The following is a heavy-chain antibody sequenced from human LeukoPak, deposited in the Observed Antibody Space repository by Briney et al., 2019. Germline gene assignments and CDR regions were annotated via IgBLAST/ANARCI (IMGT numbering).Heavy chain of an antibody. CDR1: GGSISSYY. D-gene: IGHD5-18*01. V-gene: IGHV4-4*07. J-gene: IGHJ4*02. CDR3: ARGGYSYGSLHFDY. CDR2: IYTSGST. Sequence: SETLSLTCTVSGGSISSYYWSWIRQPAGKGLEWIGRIYTSGSTNYNPSLKSRVTMSVDTSKNQFSLELSSVTAADTAVYYCARGGYSYGSLHFDYWGQGTLVTVSS.